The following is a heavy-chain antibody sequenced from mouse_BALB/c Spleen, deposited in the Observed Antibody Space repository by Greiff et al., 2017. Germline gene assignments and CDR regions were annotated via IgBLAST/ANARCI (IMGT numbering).Heavy chain of an antibody. J-gene: IGHJ3*01. CDR2: IWSGGST. CDR3: ARNFDYDVFAY. Sequence: QVQLQQSGPGLVQPSQSLSITCTVSGFSLTSYGVHWVRQSPGKGLEWLGVIWSGGSTDYNAAFISRLSISKDNSKSQVFFKMNGLQADDTAIYYCARNFDYDVFAYWGQGTLVTVSA. D-gene: IGHD2-4*01. CDR1: GFSLTSYG. V-gene: IGHV2-4-1*01.